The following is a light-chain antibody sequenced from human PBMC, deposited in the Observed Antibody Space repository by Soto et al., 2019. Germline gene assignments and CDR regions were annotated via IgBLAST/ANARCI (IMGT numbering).Light chain of an antibody. CDR3: QQYGSSPST. V-gene: IGKV3-20*01. J-gene: IGKJ2*01. Sequence: DIVLTQSPGTLSLSPGERATLSCWASQSLSTNYLAWYQQKPGQPPRLLIYGASSRATGIPDRFSGSGSGTDFTLTISRLEPEDFAVYYCQQYGSSPSTFGQGIKVDIK. CDR2: GAS. CDR1: QSLSTNY.